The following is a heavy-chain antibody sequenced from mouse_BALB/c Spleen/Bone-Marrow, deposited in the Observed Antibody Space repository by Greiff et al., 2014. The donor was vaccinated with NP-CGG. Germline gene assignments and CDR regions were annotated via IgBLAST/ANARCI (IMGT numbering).Heavy chain of an antibody. J-gene: IGHJ2*01. CDR3: ERDEDYFDY. V-gene: IGHV1-87*01. CDR1: GYTFTSYW. CDR2: IYPGDGDT. Sequence: VQLQQSGAELARPGASVKLSCKASGYTFTSYWMQWVKQRPGQGLEWIGAIYPGDGDTRYTQKFKGKATLTADKSSSTAYMQLTGVTAEDSAVNYCERDEDYFDYWGQGTTLTVSS.